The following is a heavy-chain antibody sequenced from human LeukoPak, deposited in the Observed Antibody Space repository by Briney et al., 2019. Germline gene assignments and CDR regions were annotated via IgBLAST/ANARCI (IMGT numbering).Heavy chain of an antibody. J-gene: IGHJ4*02. CDR1: GVASSSYD. CDR2: ISSSGSPI. D-gene: IGHD6-19*01. Sequence: GGSLRLSCAASGVASSSYDMNWVRQAPGKGLEWVSYISSSGSPIYYADSVEGRFTISRDNAKNSLYLQMNSLRAEDTAVYYCVLRGAVAAADFWGQGTLVTVSS. CDR3: VLRGAVAAADF. V-gene: IGHV3-48*03.